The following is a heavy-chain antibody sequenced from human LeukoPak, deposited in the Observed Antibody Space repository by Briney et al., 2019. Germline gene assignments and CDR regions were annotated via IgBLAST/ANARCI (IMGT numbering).Heavy chain of an antibody. CDR2: ISGSGGST. D-gene: IGHD6-13*01. CDR3: AKDRGIAAAGTGGR. CDR1: GFTFSSYA. V-gene: IGHV3-23*01. J-gene: IGHJ1*01. Sequence: PGGSLRLSCAASGFTFSSYAMSWVRQAPGKGLEWVSAISGSGGSTYYADSVKGRFTTSRDNSKNTLYLQMNSLRAEDTAVYYCAKDRGIAAAGTGGRGGQGTLVTVSS.